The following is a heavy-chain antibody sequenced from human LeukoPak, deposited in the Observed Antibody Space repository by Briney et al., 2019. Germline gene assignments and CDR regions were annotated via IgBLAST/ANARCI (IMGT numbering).Heavy chain of an antibody. D-gene: IGHD6-19*01. V-gene: IGHV1-46*01. CDR1: GYTFTSYY. CDR3: TSEEQSGNWFDP. CDR2: INPSGGST. J-gene: IGHJ5*02. Sequence: ASVKVSCTASGYTFTSYYMHWVRQAPGQGLEWMGIINPSGGSTSYAQKFQGRVTMTRDTSISTAYMELSRLRSDDTAVYYCTSEEQSGNWFDPWGQGTLVTVSS.